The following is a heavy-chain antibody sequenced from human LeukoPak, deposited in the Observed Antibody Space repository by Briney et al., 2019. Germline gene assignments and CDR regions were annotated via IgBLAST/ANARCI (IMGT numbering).Heavy chain of an antibody. J-gene: IGHJ3*02. CDR1: GGSFTGCY. CDR2: INHSGST. Sequence: PSETLSITCAVYGGSFTGCYWSWIRQPPGKGLEWIGEINHSGSTNYNPSLKSRVTISVDTSKNQFSLKLSSVTAEDTAVYYCARDGEDAFDIWGQGTMVTLSS. V-gene: IGHV4-34*01. CDR3: ARDGEDAFDI. D-gene: IGHD4-17*01.